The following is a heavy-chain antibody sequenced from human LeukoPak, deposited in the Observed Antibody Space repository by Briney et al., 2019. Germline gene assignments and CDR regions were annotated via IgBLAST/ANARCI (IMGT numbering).Heavy chain of an antibody. V-gene: IGHV3-33*06. CDR1: GFTFSSYG. D-gene: IGHD6-13*01. Sequence: GGSLRLSCAASGFTFSSYGMHWVRQAPGKGLEWVAVIWYDGSNKYYADSVKGRFTISRDNSKNTLYLQTASLSAEDRAVYYCAKVPDSSSCLSHWGQGTLVTVSS. CDR3: AKVPDSSSCLSH. CDR2: IWYDGSNK. J-gene: IGHJ4*02.